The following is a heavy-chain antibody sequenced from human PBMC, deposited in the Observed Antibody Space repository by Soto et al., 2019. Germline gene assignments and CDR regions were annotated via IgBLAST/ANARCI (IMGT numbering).Heavy chain of an antibody. D-gene: IGHD3-3*01. CDR2: IYPGDSDT. CDR3: ALRITIFGVVIN. CDR1: GYSFTNYW. J-gene: IGHJ3*01. V-gene: IGHV5-51*01. Sequence: GESLELYSECSGYSFTNYWIGWVRQMPGKGLEWMGIIYPGDSDTRYSPSFQGQVTISADKSISTAYLQWSSLKASDTAMYYCALRITIFGVVINWGQGTMVTVSS.